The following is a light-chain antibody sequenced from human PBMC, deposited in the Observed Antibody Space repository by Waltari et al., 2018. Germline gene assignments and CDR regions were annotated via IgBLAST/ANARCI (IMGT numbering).Light chain of an antibody. Sequence: ATLSCRASQTGSTIALSWYQQKPGQAPRVLIYSTYNRATGIPDRFSGSGSGTDFTLTINRLAPEDFAMYYCQQYDGIVVTFGGGTKVEI. CDR2: STY. V-gene: IGKV3-20*01. CDR1: QTGSTIA. CDR3: QQYDGIVVT. J-gene: IGKJ4*01.